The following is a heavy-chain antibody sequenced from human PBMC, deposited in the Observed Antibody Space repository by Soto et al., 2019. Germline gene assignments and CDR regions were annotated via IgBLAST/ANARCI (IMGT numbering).Heavy chain of an antibody. J-gene: IGHJ4*02. D-gene: IGHD5-18*01. CDR1: GFTFSEYY. CDR2: ISSSSSDT. CDR3: AREGYNFGPFDY. Sequence: GESLKISCAASGFTFSEYYMSWIRQAPGKGLEWISHISSSSSDTEYADSVKGRFIISVDTSKNQFSLKLNSVTAADTAVYYCAREGYNFGPFDYWGQGTLVTVSS. V-gene: IGHV3-11*05.